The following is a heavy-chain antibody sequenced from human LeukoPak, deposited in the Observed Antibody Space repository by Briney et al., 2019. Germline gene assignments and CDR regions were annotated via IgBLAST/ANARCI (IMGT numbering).Heavy chain of an antibody. D-gene: IGHD5-24*01. V-gene: IGHV3-53*01. CDR1: GFTVSSNY. CDR2: IYSGGST. CDR3: ARDLSRDGYNLHGMDV. Sequence: GGSLRLSCAASGFTVSSNYMSWVRQAPGKGLEWVSVIYSGGSTYYADSVKGRFTISRDNSKNTLYLQMNSLRAEDTAVYYCARDLSRDGYNLHGMDVWGQGTTVTVSS. J-gene: IGHJ6*02.